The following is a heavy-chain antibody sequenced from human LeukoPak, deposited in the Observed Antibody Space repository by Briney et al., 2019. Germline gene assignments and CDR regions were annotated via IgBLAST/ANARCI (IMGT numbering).Heavy chain of an antibody. CDR1: GFTFNSYW. J-gene: IGHJ4*02. CDR2: INSDGSST. D-gene: IGHD5-12*01. CDR3: ARDRSGYDFDY. V-gene: IGHV3-74*01. Sequence: GGSLTLSCAASGFTFNSYWMHWVRQAPGKGLVWVSRINSDGSSTSYADSGKGRFTISRDNAKNTLYLQMNRLRAEDTAVYYCARDRSGYDFDYWGQGTLVTVSS.